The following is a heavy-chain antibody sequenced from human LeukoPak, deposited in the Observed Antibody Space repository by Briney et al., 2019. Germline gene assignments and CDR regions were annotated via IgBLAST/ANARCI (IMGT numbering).Heavy chain of an antibody. CDR3: ARVVDSTRAFHI. Sequence: GGSLRLSCAASGFTVSNNFMSWVRQAPGQGLEWVSLISGGGGTYYAASVKGRLTISRGNSENSLYLQMNSLRPEDTAAYYCARVVDSTRAFHIWGQGTLVTVSS. D-gene: IGHD2-21*01. CDR1: GFTVSNNF. CDR2: ISGGGGT. J-gene: IGHJ3*02. V-gene: IGHV3-66*01.